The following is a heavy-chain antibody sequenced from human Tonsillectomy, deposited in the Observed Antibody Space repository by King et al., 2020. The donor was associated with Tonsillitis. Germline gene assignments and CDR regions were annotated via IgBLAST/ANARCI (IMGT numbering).Heavy chain of an antibody. Sequence: VQLVESGGGVVQPGSSLRLSCAASGFTFSSYAMHWVRQAPGKGLEWVAVISYDGSNKYYADSVKGRFTISRDNSKNTLYLQMNSLRAEDTAVYYCARDRETYGYYYYYMDVWGKGTTVTVSS. CDR2: ISYDGSNK. J-gene: IGHJ6*03. D-gene: IGHD3-10*01. CDR3: ARDRETYGYYYYYMDV. CDR1: GFTFSSYA. V-gene: IGHV3-30*01.